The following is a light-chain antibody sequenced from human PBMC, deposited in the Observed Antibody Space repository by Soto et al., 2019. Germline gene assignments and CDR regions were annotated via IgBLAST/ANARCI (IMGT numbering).Light chain of an antibody. J-gene: IGKJ1*01. CDR1: QSVSSSY. CDR3: QQYGSSRT. CDR2: GAS. V-gene: IGKV3-20*01. Sequence: ESVLTQSAGTLSLYQGERATLSCRASQSVSSSYLAWYQQKPGQAPRLLIYGASSRATGIPDRFSGSGSGTDFTLTISRLEPEDFAVYYCQQYGSSRTFGQGTKVDIK.